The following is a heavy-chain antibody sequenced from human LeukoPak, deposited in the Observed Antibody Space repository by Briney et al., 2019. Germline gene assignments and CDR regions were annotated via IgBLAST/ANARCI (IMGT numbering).Heavy chain of an antibody. V-gene: IGHV4-31*03. Sequence: SQTLSLTCTVSGGSISSGGYYWSWIRQHPGKGLEWIGYIYYSGSTYYNPSLKSRVTISVDTSKNQFSLKLSSVTAADTAVYYCARDGARGVPAAIGTTLGFDYWGQGTLVTVSS. CDR3: ARDGARGVPAAIGTTLGFDY. CDR2: IYYSGST. CDR1: GGSISSGGYY. J-gene: IGHJ4*02. D-gene: IGHD2-2*01.